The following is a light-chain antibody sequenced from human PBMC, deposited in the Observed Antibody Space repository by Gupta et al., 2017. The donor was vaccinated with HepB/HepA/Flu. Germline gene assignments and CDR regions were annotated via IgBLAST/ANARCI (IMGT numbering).Light chain of an antibody. Sequence: QSALTQPPSASGSPGQSVTISCTGTSSDVGGYNYVSWYQQHPGKAPKLMMYEVSKRPSGVPDRFSGSKSGNTASLTVSALQAEDEADDYCSSYAGSNRGVFGGGTKLTVL. CDR3: SSYAGSNRGV. CDR1: SSDVGGYNY. CDR2: EVS. J-gene: IGLJ3*02. V-gene: IGLV2-8*01.